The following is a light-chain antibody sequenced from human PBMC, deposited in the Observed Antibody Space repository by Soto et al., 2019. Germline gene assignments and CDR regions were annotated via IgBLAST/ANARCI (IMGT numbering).Light chain of an antibody. CDR3: QSYDGTLSGSYV. CDR1: SSNIGAGYD. J-gene: IGLJ1*01. V-gene: IGLV1-40*01. Sequence: VLTHPPSVSGAPGQRVTSSCTGSSSNIGAGYDVHWYQQLPGTAPKLVMYGTTNRPSGVPDRFSGSKSGTSASLAITGLQAEDEADYYCQSYDGTLSGSYVFGIGTKVTVL. CDR2: GTT.